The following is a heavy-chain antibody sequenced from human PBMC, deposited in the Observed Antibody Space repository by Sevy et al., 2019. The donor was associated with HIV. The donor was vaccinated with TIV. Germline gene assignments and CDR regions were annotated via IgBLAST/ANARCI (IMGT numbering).Heavy chain of an antibody. CDR3: ARATGTEALDAFDI. CDR1: GFTFSAYS. Sequence: GGSLRLSCAASGFTFSAYSVNWVRQAPGKGLEWVSSISGSSFYIYYADSVKGRFTISRDNAKNSLYLQMISLRADDTAVYYCARATGTEALDAFDIWGQGTLVTVSS. J-gene: IGHJ3*02. CDR2: ISGSSFYI. V-gene: IGHV3-21*01. D-gene: IGHD1-1*01.